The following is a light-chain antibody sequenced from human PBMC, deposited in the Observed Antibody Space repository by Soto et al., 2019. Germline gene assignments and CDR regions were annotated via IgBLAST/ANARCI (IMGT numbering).Light chain of an antibody. V-gene: IGKV3-15*01. CDR2: GAS. CDR1: QSVSSN. J-gene: IGKJ1*01. CDR3: QHWET. Sequence: EIVMTQSPATLSVSPGDRATLSCRASQSVSSNLAWYQQKPGQAPRLLIYGASTRATGIPARFSGSGSGTEFTLTISSLQSEDFAVYYCQHWETFGQGTKVEIK.